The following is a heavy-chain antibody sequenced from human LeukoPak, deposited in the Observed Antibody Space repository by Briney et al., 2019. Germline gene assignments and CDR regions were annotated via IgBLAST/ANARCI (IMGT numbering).Heavy chain of an antibody. V-gene: IGHV3-30*04. CDR3: ARAPDCSSTSCYYYYYDMDV. CDR2: ISYDGSNK. J-gene: IGHJ6*04. D-gene: IGHD2-2*01. Sequence: PGRSLRLSCAASGFTFSSYAMHWVRQAPGKGLEWVAVISYDGSNKYYADSVKGRFTISRDNSKNTLYLQMSSLRAEDTAVYYCARAPDCSSTSCYYYYYDMDVWGKGTTVTVSS. CDR1: GFTFSSYA.